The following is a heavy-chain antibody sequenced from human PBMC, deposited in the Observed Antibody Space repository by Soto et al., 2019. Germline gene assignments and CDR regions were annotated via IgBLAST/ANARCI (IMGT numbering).Heavy chain of an antibody. Sequence: GASVKVSCKASGYTFTSYYMHWVRQAPGQGLEWMGIINPSGGSTSYAQKFQGRVTMTRDTSTSTVYMELSSLRSEDTAVYYCAISVYSSGWYCYYYYYGMDVWGQGTTVTVSS. CDR1: GYTFTSYY. CDR3: AISVYSSGWYCYYYYYGMDV. CDR2: INPSGGST. J-gene: IGHJ6*02. V-gene: IGHV1-46*01. D-gene: IGHD6-19*01.